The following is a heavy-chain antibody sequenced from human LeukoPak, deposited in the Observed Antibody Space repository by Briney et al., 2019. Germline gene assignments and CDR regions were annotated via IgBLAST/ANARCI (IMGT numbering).Heavy chain of an antibody. CDR2: ISAYNGNT. J-gene: IGHJ6*03. V-gene: IGHV1-18*01. CDR1: GYTFTSYG. D-gene: IGHD4-17*01. Sequence: ASVKVSCKASGYTFTSYGISWVRQAPGQGLEWMGWISAYNGNTNYAQKLQGRVTMTTDTSTSTAYMELRSPRSDDTAVYYCARDLRYGDYYYYYMDVWGKGTTVTVSS. CDR3: ARDLRYGDYYYYYMDV.